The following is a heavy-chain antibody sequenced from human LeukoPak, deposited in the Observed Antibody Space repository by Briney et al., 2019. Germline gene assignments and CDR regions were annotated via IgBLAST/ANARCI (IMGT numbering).Heavy chain of an antibody. V-gene: IGHV4-39*01. CDR3: ARHPKNIVVVPAAMSYFDY. D-gene: IGHD2-2*01. Sequence: SETLSLTCTVSGGSISSSSYYWGWIRQPPGKGLEWIGSIYYSGSTYYNPSLKSRVTISVDTSKNQFSLKLSSVTAADTAVYYCARHPKNIVVVPAAMSYFDYWGQGTLVTVSS. J-gene: IGHJ4*02. CDR2: IYYSGST. CDR1: GGSISSSSYY.